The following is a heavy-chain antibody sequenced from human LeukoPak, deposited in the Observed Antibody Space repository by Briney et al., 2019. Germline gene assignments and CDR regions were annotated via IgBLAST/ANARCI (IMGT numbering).Heavy chain of an antibody. CDR3: ATRYCTIAACRASSHHCFDD. D-gene: IGHD2-8*01. J-gene: IGHJ6*04. CDR1: GFTFSDYG. CDR2: IWFDGSNK. V-gene: IGHV3-33*01. Sequence: GRSLRLSCAASGFTFSDYGFLWLRQAPGKGLEWVAVIWFDGSNKYYAESVRGRFTISRDNSKNTLYLQMNSLRAEDTAVYYCATRYCTIAACRASSHHCFDDWGKGTTVIVSS.